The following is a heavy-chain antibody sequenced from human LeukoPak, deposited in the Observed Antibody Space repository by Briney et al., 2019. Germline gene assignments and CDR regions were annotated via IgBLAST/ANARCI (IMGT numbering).Heavy chain of an antibody. J-gene: IGHJ4*02. CDR1: GFTFSSYA. D-gene: IGHD3-3*01. V-gene: IGHV3-30-3*01. CDR3: ARGTHDFWSGYLSRHRLFDY. CDR2: ISYDGSNK. Sequence: GGSLRLSCAASGFTFSSYAMHWVRQAPGKGLEWVAVISYDGSNKYYADSVKGRFTISRDNSKNTLYLQMNSLRAEDTAVYYCARGTHDFWSGYLSRHRLFDYWGQGTLVTVSS.